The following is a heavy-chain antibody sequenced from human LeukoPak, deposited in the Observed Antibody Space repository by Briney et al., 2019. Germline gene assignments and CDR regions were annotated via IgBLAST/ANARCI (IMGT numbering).Heavy chain of an antibody. D-gene: IGHD3-10*01. CDR2: IYYSGST. Sequence: SETLSLTCTVSGGSISSYYWSWIRQPPGQGLEWIGYIYYSGSTNYNPSLQSRVTISVDTSKNQFSLKLSSVTAADTAVYYCARAPITMVRGVISGFDYWGQGTLVTVSS. J-gene: IGHJ4*02. V-gene: IGHV4-59*01. CDR1: GGSISSYY. CDR3: ARAPITMVRGVISGFDY.